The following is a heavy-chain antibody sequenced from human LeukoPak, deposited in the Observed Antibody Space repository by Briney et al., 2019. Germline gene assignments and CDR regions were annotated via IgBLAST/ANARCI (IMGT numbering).Heavy chain of an antibody. CDR1: GFIFSSHW. CDR2: ISSDGWST. V-gene: IGHV3-74*01. J-gene: IGHJ4*02. Sequence: PGGSLRLSCAPSGFIFSSHWRHWVRQAPGKGLVWVSRISSDGWSTSYADSVKGRFTASRDNAENTLYLQMNSLRAEDTAVYYCARVSQFPGRSFDYWGQGSLVTVSS. CDR3: ARVSQFPGRSFDY. D-gene: IGHD4-11*01.